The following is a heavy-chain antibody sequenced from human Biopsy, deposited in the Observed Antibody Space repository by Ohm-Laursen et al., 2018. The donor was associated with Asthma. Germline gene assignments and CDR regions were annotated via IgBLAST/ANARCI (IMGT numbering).Heavy chain of an antibody. CDR3: VREGVAGTHIED. V-gene: IGHV3-30-3*01. D-gene: IGHD6-19*01. CDR1: RFTYE. Sequence: SLRLSCAASRFTYEMHWVRQAPGKGLEWVAVISYDGSSIYYADSVKGRFTISRDNSKNTLSLQMNSLTAEDTAVYYCVREGVAGTHIEDRGQRTLVTVSS. J-gene: IGHJ4*02. CDR2: ISYDGSSI.